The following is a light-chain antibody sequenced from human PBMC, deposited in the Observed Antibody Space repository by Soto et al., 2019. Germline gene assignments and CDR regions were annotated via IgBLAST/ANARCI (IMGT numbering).Light chain of an antibody. CDR3: RSYAGSPYV. J-gene: IGLJ1*01. CDR1: SSDVGRYNY. V-gene: IGLV2-11*01. Sequence: QSVLTQPRSVSGSPGQSVTISCTGTSSDVGRYNYVSWYQHHPGKAPKLMIYDVSTRPSGVPDRFSGSKSGTTASLTISGLQAEDEADYYCRSYAGSPYVFGTGTRSPS. CDR2: DVS.